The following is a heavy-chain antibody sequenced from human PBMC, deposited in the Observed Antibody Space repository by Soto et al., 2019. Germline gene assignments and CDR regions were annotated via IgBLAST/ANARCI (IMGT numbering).Heavy chain of an antibody. Sequence: EVQLLESGGGLVQPGGSLRLSCAASGFTFSSYAMSWVRQAPGKGLEWVSAISGSGGSTYYADSVKGRFTISRDNSKNXLXLXXNSLRAEDTAVYYCAKDPVLRFLEWLPPNKYYFDYWGQGTLVTVSS. J-gene: IGHJ4*02. CDR3: AKDPVLRFLEWLPPNKYYFDY. CDR2: ISGSGGST. D-gene: IGHD3-3*01. CDR1: GFTFSSYA. V-gene: IGHV3-23*01.